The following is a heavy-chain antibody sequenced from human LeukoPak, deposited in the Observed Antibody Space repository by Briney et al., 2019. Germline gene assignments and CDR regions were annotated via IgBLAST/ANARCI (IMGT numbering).Heavy chain of an antibody. CDR1: GYTFSAFY. CDR3: ARGRDEFDY. D-gene: IGHD3-10*01. CDR2: INPNSGDT. V-gene: IGHV1-2*07. Sequence: ASVEVSCKASGYTFSAFYIYWVRQAPGQGLECMGWINPNSGDTNPAHRFQGRVTMTRDKSISTAYMELGRLTSDDTAVYYCARGRDEFDYWGQGTLVTVSS. J-gene: IGHJ4*02.